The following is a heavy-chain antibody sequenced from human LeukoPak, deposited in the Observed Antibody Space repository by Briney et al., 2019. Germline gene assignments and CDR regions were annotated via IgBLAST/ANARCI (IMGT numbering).Heavy chain of an antibody. CDR2: ISSSSSYI. J-gene: IGHJ4*02. Sequence: GGSLRLSCAASGFTFSSYIMNWVRQAPGKGLEWVSSISSSSSYIYYADSVKGRFTISRDNAKNSLYLQMNSLRAEDTAVYYCARDSRKGYSGYDFLVYWGQGTLVTVSS. CDR1: GFTFSSYI. V-gene: IGHV3-21*01. D-gene: IGHD5-12*01. CDR3: ARDSRKGYSGYDFLVY.